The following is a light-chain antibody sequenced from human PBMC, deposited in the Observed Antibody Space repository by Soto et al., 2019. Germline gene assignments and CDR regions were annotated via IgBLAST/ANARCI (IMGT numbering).Light chain of an antibody. CDR1: QSISSY. V-gene: IGKV1-39*01. CDR3: QQSYSTPQT. Sequence: DIQMTQSPSSLSASVGDRVTINCRASQSISSYLNWYQQKPGKAPKLLIYAASSLQSGVPSRFSGSGSGTDFTLTISSLQPEDFATYYCQQSYSTPQTFGQGTKLEIK. J-gene: IGKJ2*01. CDR2: AAS.